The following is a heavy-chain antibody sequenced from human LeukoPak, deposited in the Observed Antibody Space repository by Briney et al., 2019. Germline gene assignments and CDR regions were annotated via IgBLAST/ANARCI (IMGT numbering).Heavy chain of an antibody. CDR2: IYYSGST. D-gene: IGHD3-9*01. J-gene: IGHJ4*02. V-gene: IGHV4-31*03. CDR1: GGSISSGGYY. CDR3: ARDTGGYYDILTGYSYVKYFDY. Sequence: SQTLSLTCTVSGGSISSGGYYWSWIRQHPGDGLEWIGYIYYSGSTYYNPSLKSRVTISVDTSKNQFSLKLSSVTAADTAVYYCARDTGGYYDILTGYSYVKYFDYWGQGTLVTVS.